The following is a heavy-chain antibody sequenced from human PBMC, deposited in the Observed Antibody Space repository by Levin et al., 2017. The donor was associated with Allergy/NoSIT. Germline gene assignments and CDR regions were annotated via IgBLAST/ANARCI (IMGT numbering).Heavy chain of an antibody. Sequence: KISCKASGGTFSSYTISWVRQAPGQGLEWMGRIIPILGIANYAQKFQGRVTITADKSTSTAYMELSSLRSEDTAVYYCARGRDSGYSYGLGEYYFDYWGQGTLVTVSS. V-gene: IGHV1-69*02. J-gene: IGHJ4*02. CDR1: GGTFSSYT. D-gene: IGHD5-18*01. CDR3: ARGRDSGYSYGLGEYYFDY. CDR2: IIPILGIA.